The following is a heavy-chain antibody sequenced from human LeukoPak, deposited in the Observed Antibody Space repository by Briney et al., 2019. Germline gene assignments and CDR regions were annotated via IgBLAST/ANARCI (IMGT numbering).Heavy chain of an antibody. Sequence: GGSLRLSCAASGFTFSSYAMSWVRQAPGKGPEWVSGISGSGGNTYYVDSVKGRFTISRDNSKNKFYLQMNSLRAEDTAVYYCVKAAGIIGTTYFDYWGQGTLVTISS. CDR1: GFTFSSYA. J-gene: IGHJ4*02. V-gene: IGHV3-23*01. CDR2: ISGSGGNT. D-gene: IGHD1-20*01. CDR3: VKAAGIIGTTYFDY.